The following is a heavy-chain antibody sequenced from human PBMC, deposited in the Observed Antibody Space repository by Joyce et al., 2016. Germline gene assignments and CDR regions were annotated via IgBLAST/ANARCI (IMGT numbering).Heavy chain of an antibody. CDR2: ISYDGSN. CDR3: ARETGTNSRVYYWYFDL. J-gene: IGHJ2*01. Sequence: QVQLVESGGGVVQPGRSLRLSCAASGFTFSSYPMHWVRQAPGKGLEWVAVISYDGSNADSVKGRFTISRDNSKNMLFLQMNSLRAEDTAVYYCARETGTNSRVYYWYFDLWGRGTLVTVSS. V-gene: IGHV3-30*04. CDR1: GFTFSSYP. D-gene: IGHD1/OR15-1a*01.